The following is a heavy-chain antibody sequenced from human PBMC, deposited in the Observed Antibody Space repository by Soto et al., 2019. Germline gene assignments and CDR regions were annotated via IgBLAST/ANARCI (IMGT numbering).Heavy chain of an antibody. J-gene: IGHJ4*02. CDR2: ISPDGTST. D-gene: IGHD3-10*01. CDR1: GFTFGSYW. V-gene: IGHV3-74*01. CDR3: ARDGEGLAH. Sequence: PGGSLRLSCAASGFTFGSYWMHWVRQAPGKGLVWVSRISPDGTSTSNADSVKGRFTISRDNTKNTLHLQMDSLRVEDTAVYYCARDGEGLAHWGQGTLVTVSS.